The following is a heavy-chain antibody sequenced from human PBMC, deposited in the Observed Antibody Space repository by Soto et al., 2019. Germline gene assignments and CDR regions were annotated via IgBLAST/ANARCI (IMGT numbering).Heavy chain of an antibody. J-gene: IGHJ6*02. CDR2: IQYNGYS. V-gene: IGHV4-59*08. CDR3: ARHGFGRLHGLVDV. D-gene: IGHD3-10*01. CDR1: GGSITNYY. Sequence: QVQLQESGPGLVKPSETLSLTCTVSGGSITNYYCIWFRQPPGKGLEWIGYIQYNGYSAYNLSLNRRVTMSMDTSKTQFSLMLESVTATDTAVYYFARHGFGRLHGLVDVWGQGTTVIVSS.